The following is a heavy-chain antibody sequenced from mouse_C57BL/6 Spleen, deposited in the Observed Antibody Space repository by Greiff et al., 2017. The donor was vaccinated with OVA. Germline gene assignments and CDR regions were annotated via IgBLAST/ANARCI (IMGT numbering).Heavy chain of an antibody. CDR3: AMNSLYFDY. J-gene: IGHJ2*01. CDR2: ISYDGSI. CDR1: GYSFTSGYY. Sequence: EVQLQQSGPGLVKPSQSLSLTCSVTGYSFTSGYYWNWIRQFPGNKLECMDYISYDGSINYNPSLKNRISITRDTSKNQFFLKWNTVTTEDTATYYCAMNSLYFDYWGQGTTLTVSS. V-gene: IGHV3-6*01.